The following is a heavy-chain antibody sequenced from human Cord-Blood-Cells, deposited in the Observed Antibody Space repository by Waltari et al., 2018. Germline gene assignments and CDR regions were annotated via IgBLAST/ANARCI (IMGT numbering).Heavy chain of an antibody. CDR2: IYYSGST. J-gene: IGHJ6*02. V-gene: IGHV4-61*01. CDR1: GGPVSRGSNS. D-gene: IGHD6-13*01. Sequence: VQLQESGPGLVTPSETLSLTCTVPGGPVSRGSNSWSWIRPPPGKGLEWIGYIYYSGSTNYNPSLKSRVTISVDTSKNQFSLKLSSVTAADTAVYYCASIAAPHYYYYGMDVWGQGTTVTVSS. CDR3: ASIAAPHYYYYGMDV.